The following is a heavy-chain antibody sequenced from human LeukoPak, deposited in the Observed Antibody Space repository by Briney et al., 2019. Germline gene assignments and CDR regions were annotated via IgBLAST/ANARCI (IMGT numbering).Heavy chain of an antibody. CDR2: IKQDGSEK. CDR1: GFTFSSYW. Sequence: GGSLRLSCAASGFTFSSYWMSWVRQAPGKGLEWVANIKQDGSEKYYVDSVKGRFTISRDNAKNSLYLQMNSLRAEDTAVYYCARARYYGSGSLLVSRARRNYYYYMDVWGKGPTVTVSS. V-gene: IGHV3-7*01. CDR3: ARARYYGSGSLLVSRARRNYYYYMDV. J-gene: IGHJ6*03. D-gene: IGHD3-10*01.